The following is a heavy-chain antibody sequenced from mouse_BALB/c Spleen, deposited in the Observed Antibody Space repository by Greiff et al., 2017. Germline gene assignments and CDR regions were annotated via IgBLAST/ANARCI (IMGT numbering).Heavy chain of an antibody. D-gene: IGHD2-4*01. CDR1: GDSITSGY. J-gene: IGHJ3*01. Sequence: EVQVVESGPSLVKPSQTLSLTCSVTGDSITSGYWNWIRQFPGNKLEWMGYISYDGSNNYNPSLKNRISITRDTSKNQFFLKLNSVTTEDTATYYCARAGITSWFAYWGQGTLVTVSA. CDR2: ISYDGSN. V-gene: IGHV3-6*02. CDR3: ARAGITSWFAY.